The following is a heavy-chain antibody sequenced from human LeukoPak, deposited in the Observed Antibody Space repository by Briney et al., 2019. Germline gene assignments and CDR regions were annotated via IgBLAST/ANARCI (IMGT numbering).Heavy chain of an antibody. Sequence: GASVKVSCKASGYTFTSYYMHWVRQAPGQGLEWMGIINPSGGSTSYAQKFQGRVTMTRDMSTSTVYMELSSLRSEDTAVYYCARVPVNGGGSYYQAFDYWGQGTLVTVSS. CDR2: INPSGGST. CDR3: ARVPVNGGGSYYQAFDY. J-gene: IGHJ4*02. D-gene: IGHD1-26*01. CDR1: GYTFTSYY. V-gene: IGHV1-46*01.